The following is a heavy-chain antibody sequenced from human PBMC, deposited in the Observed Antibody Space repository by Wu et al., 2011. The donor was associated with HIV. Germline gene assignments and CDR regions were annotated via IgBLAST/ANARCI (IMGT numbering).Heavy chain of an antibody. CDR1: GGTFGTYA. D-gene: IGHD3-22*01. V-gene: IGHV1-69*05. J-gene: IGHJ6*02. Sequence: QVQLVQSGAEVKKPGSSVKVSCKASGGTFGTYAINWLRQAPGQGLEWMGGIIPIFNKANYARKFQGRVTITTDDFTNTAYMELTSLTFEDTAVYYCARDQRNYYDIYGMDVWGQGTTVTVSS. CDR3: ARDQRNYYDIYGMDV. CDR2: IIPIFNKA.